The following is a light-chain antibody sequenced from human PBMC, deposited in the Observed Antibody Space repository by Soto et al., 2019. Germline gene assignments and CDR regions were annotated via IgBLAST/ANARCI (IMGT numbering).Light chain of an antibody. CDR3: QERSGWPRGT. CDR2: AAS. Sequence: EVVMTQSPATLSVSPGERATLSCRASQSVNTNLAWYQQRPGQAPRVLIYAASTRATGIADRFSGSGSGTDFTLTISSLQPEDIGLYYCQERSGWPRGTFGGGTKVDIK. V-gene: IGKV3-15*01. J-gene: IGKJ4*01. CDR1: QSVNTN.